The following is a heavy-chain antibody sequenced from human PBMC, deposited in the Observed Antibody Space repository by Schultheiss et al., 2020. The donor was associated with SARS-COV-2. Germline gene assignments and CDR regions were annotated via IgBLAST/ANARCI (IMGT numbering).Heavy chain of an antibody. V-gene: IGHV3-33*06. D-gene: IGHD6-13*01. CDR1: GFTFSSYG. CDR3: AKAGYSSSWPRAFFDY. CDR2: IWYDGSNK. J-gene: IGHJ4*02. Sequence: GGSLRLSCAASGFTFSSYGMHWVRQAPGKGLEWVAVIWYDGSNKYYADSVKGRFTISRDNSKNTLYLQMNSLRAEDTAVYYCAKAGYSSSWPRAFFDYWGQGTLVTVSS.